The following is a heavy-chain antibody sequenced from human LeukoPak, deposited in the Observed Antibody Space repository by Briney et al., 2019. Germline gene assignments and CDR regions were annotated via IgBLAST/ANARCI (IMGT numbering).Heavy chain of an antibody. CDR1: GFTVSSNY. Sequence: PGGSLRLSCVASGFTVSSNYMSWVRQAPGKGLEWVSAIFSGGSTFYADSVTGRFTISRDNSKNTLYLQMNSLRAEDTAVYYCARDAHQILWFGELRPYNWFDPWGQGTLVTVSS. J-gene: IGHJ5*02. CDR2: IFSGGST. D-gene: IGHD3-10*01. V-gene: IGHV3-53*05. CDR3: ARDAHQILWFGELRPYNWFDP.